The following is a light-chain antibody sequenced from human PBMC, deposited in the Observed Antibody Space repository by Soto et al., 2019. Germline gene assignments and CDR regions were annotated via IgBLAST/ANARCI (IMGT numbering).Light chain of an antibody. V-gene: IGKV1-39*01. CDR3: QQSYSTLRLT. CDR1: QSISSY. J-gene: IGKJ4*01. CDR2: AAS. Sequence: DLQMTQSPSSLSASVGDRVIITCRASQSISSYLNWYQQKPGKAPKLLIYAASSLQSGVPSRFSGSGSGTDFTLTISSLQPEDFATYYCQQSYSTLRLTFGGGTKVEIK.